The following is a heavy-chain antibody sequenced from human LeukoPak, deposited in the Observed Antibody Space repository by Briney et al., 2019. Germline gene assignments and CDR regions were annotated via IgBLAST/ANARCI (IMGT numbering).Heavy chain of an antibody. J-gene: IGHJ3*02. D-gene: IGHD3-22*01. CDR1: GFTFSSYA. CDR3: ARGGRGSAAVVAPRSFDI. V-gene: IGHV3-53*01. CDR2: TYTRGNS. Sequence: SGGSLRLSCAASGFTFSSYAMHWVRQAPGKGLEWVSVTYTRGNSYYTDSVKGRFIISRDTSKNTMDLQMNSLRPEDSALYFCARGGRGSAAVVAPRSFDIWGQGTMVAVSS.